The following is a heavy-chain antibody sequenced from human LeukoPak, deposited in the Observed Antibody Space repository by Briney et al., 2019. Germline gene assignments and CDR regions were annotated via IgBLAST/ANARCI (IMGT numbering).Heavy chain of an antibody. V-gene: IGHV7-4-1*02. Sequence: ASVKVSCKASGYTFTSYAMNWVRQAPGQGLEWMGWINTNTGNPTYAQGFTGRFVFSLDTSVSTAYLQISSLKAEDTAVYHCARVRYYDILTGYLHTGDYYGMDVWSQGTTVTVSS. D-gene: IGHD3-9*01. J-gene: IGHJ6*02. CDR1: GYTFTSYA. CDR3: ARVRYYDILTGYLHTGDYYGMDV. CDR2: INTNTGNP.